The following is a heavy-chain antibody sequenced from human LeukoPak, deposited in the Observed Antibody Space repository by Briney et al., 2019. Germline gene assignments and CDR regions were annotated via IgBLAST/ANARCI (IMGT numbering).Heavy chain of an antibody. V-gene: IGHV3-64D*09. D-gene: IGHD6-19*01. J-gene: IGHJ3*02. Sequence: PGGSLRLSCLASGFTFSNYGMNWVRQAPGKGLEYVSAISSNGGSTYYADSVKGRFTISRDNSKNTLYLQMSSLRAEDTAVYYCARESTGWYAFDIWGQGTMVTVSS. CDR3: ARESTGWYAFDI. CDR1: GFTFSNYG. CDR2: ISSNGGST.